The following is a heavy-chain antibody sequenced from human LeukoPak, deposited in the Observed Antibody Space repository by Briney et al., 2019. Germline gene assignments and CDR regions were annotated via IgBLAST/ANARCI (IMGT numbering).Heavy chain of an antibody. V-gene: IGHV4-59*01. D-gene: IGHD3-22*01. Sequence: SETLSLTCTVSGGSISSYYWSWIRQPPGKGLEWIGYIYYSGSTNYNPSLKSRVTISVDTSKNQFSLKLSSMTAADTAVYYCASFYDSSGYAYFDYWGQGTLVTVSS. CDR3: ASFYDSSGYAYFDY. J-gene: IGHJ4*02. CDR2: IYYSGST. CDR1: GGSISSYY.